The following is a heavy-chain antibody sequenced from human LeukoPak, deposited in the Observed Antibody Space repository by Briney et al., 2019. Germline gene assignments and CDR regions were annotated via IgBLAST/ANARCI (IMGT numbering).Heavy chain of an antibody. CDR2: IYYSGST. CDR3: ASTLRGVMYY. Sequence: PSETLSLTCTVSGGSISSGSYYWSWIRQPPGKELEWIGYIYYSGSTNYNPSLKSRVSISVDTSKNQIFLKLSSVTAADTAVYYCASTLRGVMYYWGQGTLVTVSS. J-gene: IGHJ4*02. D-gene: IGHD3-10*01. CDR1: GGSISSGSYY. V-gene: IGHV4-61*01.